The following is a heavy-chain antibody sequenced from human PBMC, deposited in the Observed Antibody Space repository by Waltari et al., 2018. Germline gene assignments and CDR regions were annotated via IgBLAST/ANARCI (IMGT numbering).Heavy chain of an antibody. V-gene: IGHV4-34*01. D-gene: IGHD3-22*01. J-gene: IGHJ4*02. CDR2: INHSGST. CDR3: ARVVWDYYDSSGYYYDSY. CDR1: GGSFSGYY. Sequence: QVQLQQWGAGLLKPSETLSLTCAVYGGSFSGYYRSWIRQPPGKGLELIGEINHSGSTNYNPSLKSRVTISVDTSKNQFSLKLSSVTAADTAVYYCARVVWDYYDSSGYYYDSYWGQGTLVTVSS.